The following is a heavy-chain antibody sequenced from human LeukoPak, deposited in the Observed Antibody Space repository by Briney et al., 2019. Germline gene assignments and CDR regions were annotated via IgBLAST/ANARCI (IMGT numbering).Heavy chain of an antibody. Sequence: GASVKVSCKASGGTFSSYAISWVRQAPGLGLEWMGGIIPIFGTANYAQKFQGRVTITADESTSTAYMELSSLRSEDTAVYYCARAPRAATGGYYFDYWGQGTLVTVSS. J-gene: IGHJ4*02. CDR2: IIPIFGTA. D-gene: IGHD2-15*01. V-gene: IGHV1-69*13. CDR3: ARAPRAATGGYYFDY. CDR1: GGTFSSYA.